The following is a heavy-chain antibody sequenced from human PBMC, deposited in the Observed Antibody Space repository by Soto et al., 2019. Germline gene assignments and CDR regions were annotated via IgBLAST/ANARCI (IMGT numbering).Heavy chain of an antibody. D-gene: IGHD6-19*01. Sequence: QITLKESGPPLVIPTQTLTLTCTFSGFSLNTRGVGVGWIRQPPGKALEWVALIHWDDEKGYSPSLRNTLTITKDTSKIQEVLIMPYMSAVDTATYACAYRPCAVGSGWNFDIWGQGILVTVSS. CDR3: AYRPCAVGSGWNFDI. CDR1: GFSLNTRGVG. J-gene: IGHJ4*02. CDR2: IHWDDEK. V-gene: IGHV2-5*02.